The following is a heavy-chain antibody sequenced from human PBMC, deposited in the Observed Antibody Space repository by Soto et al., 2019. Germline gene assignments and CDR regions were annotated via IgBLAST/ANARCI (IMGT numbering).Heavy chain of an antibody. J-gene: IGHJ6*04. Sequence: GASVKVSCTASGYTYTSYAMHWVRQAPKQRLEWMGWINAGNGNTKYSQKFQGRVTITRDTSASTAYTELSSLRSEDTAVYYCARVLWGGYSSRNMDVWGKGTTVTVSS. D-gene: IGHD6-13*01. V-gene: IGHV1-3*01. CDR1: GYTYTSYA. CDR2: INAGNGNT. CDR3: ARVLWGGYSSRNMDV.